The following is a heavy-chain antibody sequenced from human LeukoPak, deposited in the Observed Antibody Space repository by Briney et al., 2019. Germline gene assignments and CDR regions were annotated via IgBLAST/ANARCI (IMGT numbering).Heavy chain of an antibody. J-gene: IGHJ3*02. CDR3: ARDNGRNGFDI. CDR1: GFTFSSYW. Sequence: GGSLRLSCAASGFTFSSYWMHWVRQAPGKGLVWVSRISSDGSRISYADSVKGRFTISRDYAKKTLDLQMNSLRAEDTAVYFCARDNGRNGFDIWGQGTMVTVSS. V-gene: IGHV3-74*01. CDR2: ISSDGSRI.